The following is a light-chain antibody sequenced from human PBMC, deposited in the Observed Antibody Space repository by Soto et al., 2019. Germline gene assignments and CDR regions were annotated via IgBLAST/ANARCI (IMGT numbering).Light chain of an antibody. J-gene: IGKJ5*01. Sequence: EIVLTQSPGTLSLSPGERATLSCRAIQSVSNNYLAWYQQKPGQAPRLLIYGASNRATGIPDRFSGSGSGTVFTLTISRLEPEDFAVYYCQQYGSSPPITFGQGTRLEIK. CDR3: QQYGSSPPIT. CDR2: GAS. V-gene: IGKV3-20*01. CDR1: QSVSNNY.